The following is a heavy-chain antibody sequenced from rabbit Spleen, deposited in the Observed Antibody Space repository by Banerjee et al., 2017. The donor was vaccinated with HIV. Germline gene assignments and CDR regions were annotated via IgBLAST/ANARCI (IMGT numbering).Heavy chain of an antibody. D-gene: IGHD1-1*01. CDR1: GFTINSIYY. Sequence: QQLVESGGGLVQPGASLTLTCKASGFTINSIYYMCWVRQAPGKGLEWIGCIYAGSTGSTYYANWVNGRFSISKTSSTTVTLQMTSLTAADTATYFCARVSNSYNDFNLGGQGTLVTVS. V-gene: IGHV1S40*01. CDR3: ARVSNSYNDFNL. J-gene: IGHJ4*01. CDR2: IYAGSTGST.